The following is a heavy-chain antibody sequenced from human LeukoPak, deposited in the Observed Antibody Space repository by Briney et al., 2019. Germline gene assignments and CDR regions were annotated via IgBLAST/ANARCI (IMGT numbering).Heavy chain of an antibody. V-gene: IGHV1-2*02. CDR2: INPNSGGT. Sequence: ASLKLSCKASGYTFTGYYMHWVRQAPGQGLEWMGWINPNSGGTNYAQKFQGRVTMTRDTSNSTAYMELSRLRSDDTAVYYCARDAPRLDGGSSSWVYVFDYWGQGTLVTVSS. D-gene: IGHD6-13*01. J-gene: IGHJ4*02. CDR1: GYTFTGYY. CDR3: ARDAPRLDGGSSSWVYVFDY.